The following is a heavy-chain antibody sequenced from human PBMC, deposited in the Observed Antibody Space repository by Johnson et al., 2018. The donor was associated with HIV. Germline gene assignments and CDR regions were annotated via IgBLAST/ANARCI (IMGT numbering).Heavy chain of an antibody. V-gene: IGHV3-30*04. J-gene: IGHJ3*02. CDR1: GFSFSPYA. CDR3: VKGIDSSSWYAFDI. D-gene: IGHD6-13*01. Sequence: QVQLVESGGGVVQPGSSLRLSCAASGFSFSPYALHWDRQPPGKGLEWVAVISHDGSKKYYADSVEGRFTISRDNFKNTLYLQMNSLRAEDTAVYYCVKGIDSSSWYAFDIWGQGTMVTVSS. CDR2: ISHDGSKK.